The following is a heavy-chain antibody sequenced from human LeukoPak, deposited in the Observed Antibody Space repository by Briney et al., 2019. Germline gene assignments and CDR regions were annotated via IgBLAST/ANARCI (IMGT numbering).Heavy chain of an antibody. Sequence: SETLSLTCTVSGGSISSYYWSWIRQPPGKGLEWIGYISYSGSTNYNPSLKSRVTISVDRSKNQFSLKLSSVTAADTAVYYCARSDYYDSSGPFDYWGQGTLVTVSS. D-gene: IGHD3-22*01. V-gene: IGHV4-59*12. CDR3: ARSDYYDSSGPFDY. J-gene: IGHJ4*02. CDR1: GGSISSYY. CDR2: ISYSGST.